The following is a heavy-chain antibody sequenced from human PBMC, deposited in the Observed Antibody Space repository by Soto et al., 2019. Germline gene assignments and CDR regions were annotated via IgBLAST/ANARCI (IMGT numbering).Heavy chain of an antibody. CDR2: VTRTGDT. V-gene: IGHV4-34*02. J-gene: IGHJ2*01. D-gene: IGHD1-1*01. CDR3: ARLFLGVSTYWYLDL. CDR1: GGSFSGYY. Sequence: QVQLQQWGAGLLKPSETLSLTCAVYGGSFSGYYWSWVRQPPGKGLERIGKVTRTGDTNYNPSLKCRVTLPSATAKNQSALRLHSVTSAYAAGYYWARLFLGVSTYWYLDLWGRGTLVTVSS.